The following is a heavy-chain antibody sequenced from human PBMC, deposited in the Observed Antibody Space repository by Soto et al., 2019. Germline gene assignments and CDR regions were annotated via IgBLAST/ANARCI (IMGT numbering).Heavy chain of an antibody. CDR2: FYHSGTT. D-gene: IGHD2-8*01. V-gene: IGHV4-59*01. J-gene: IGHJ4*02. CDR1: GASIKNYF. Sequence: SETLSLTCTVSGASIKNYFWSWVRQPPGKGLEWIGHFYHSGTTNYSPALKSRVTISIDQSKNQFSLRLNSVTAADTAVYFCARDPGYGNNGVGPIFDFWGQGIPVTVSS. CDR3: ARDPGYGNNGVGPIFDF.